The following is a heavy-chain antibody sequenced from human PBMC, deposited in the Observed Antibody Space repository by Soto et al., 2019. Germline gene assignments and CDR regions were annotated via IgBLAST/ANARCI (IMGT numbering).Heavy chain of an antibody. CDR2: IIPMLGMS. J-gene: IGHJ4*02. D-gene: IGHD3-10*01. V-gene: IGHV1-69*02. Sequence: QVQLVQSGAEVKKPGSPVRVSCTASGDTFNFYTIGWVRQVPGQGPEWMGRIIPMLGMSNYAQKFQGRVTIMADKSTSTVYMNLSGLTSEDTAVYYCATNYGSGSTHFDYWGQGTLVTVSS. CDR1: GDTFNFYT. CDR3: ATNYGSGSTHFDY.